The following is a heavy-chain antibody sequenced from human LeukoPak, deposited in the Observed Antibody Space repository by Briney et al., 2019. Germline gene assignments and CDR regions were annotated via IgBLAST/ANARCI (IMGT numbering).Heavy chain of an antibody. Sequence: GRSLRLSCAASGFTFEDYAMHWVRQAPGKGLEWVSGISWNSGSIGYADSVKGRFTISRDNAKNSLYLQMNSLRAEDTALYYCAIGAVITTAFDNWGQGTLVTVSS. D-gene: IGHD3-22*01. CDR3: AIGAVITTAFDN. V-gene: IGHV3-9*01. CDR2: ISWNSGSI. J-gene: IGHJ4*02. CDR1: GFTFEDYA.